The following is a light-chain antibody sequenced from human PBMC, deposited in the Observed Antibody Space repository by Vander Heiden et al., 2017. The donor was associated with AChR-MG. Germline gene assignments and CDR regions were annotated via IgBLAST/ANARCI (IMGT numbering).Light chain of an antibody. V-gene: IGKV1-9*01. CDR3: QQLNSHRG. CDR1: QGISSY. J-gene: IGKJ4*01. CDR2: AAS. Sequence: IQLSQSPYSLSASVGDRVTITCRTSQGISSYLAWYQQKPGKAPKLLIYAASTLQSVVPSRCSGSGSGTDITLTISSQQPEDLATYYCQQLNSHRGFGGGTKVEIK.